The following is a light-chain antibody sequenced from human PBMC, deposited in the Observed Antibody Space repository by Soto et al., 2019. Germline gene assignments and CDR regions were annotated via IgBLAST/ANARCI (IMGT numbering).Light chain of an antibody. CDR2: QVS. CDR1: QSLVHSDGNTY. V-gene: IGKV2-30*02. Sequence: DVVMTQSPLSLPVTLGQPASISCRSSQSLVHSDGNTYLNWFQQRPGQSPRRLIYQVSNRDSGVPDRFSGSGSGTDFTLKISRVEADDVGVYYCMQGTHWPLTFGGGTKVEIK. J-gene: IGKJ4*01. CDR3: MQGTHWPLT.